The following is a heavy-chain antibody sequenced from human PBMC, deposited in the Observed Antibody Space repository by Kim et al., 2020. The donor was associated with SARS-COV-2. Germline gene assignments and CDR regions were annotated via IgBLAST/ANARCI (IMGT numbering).Heavy chain of an antibody. CDR3: ARSARNILTGYFDY. V-gene: IGHV3-23*01. J-gene: IGHJ4*02. D-gene: IGHD3-9*01. Sequence: GGSLRLSCAASGFTFSSYAMSWVRQAPGKGLEWVSAIGTSGTYTYYADSVKGRFTVSRDNSKNTLYVQVNGLRAEDTAVYYCARSARNILTGYFDYWGRG. CDR2: IGTSGTYT. CDR1: GFTFSSYA.